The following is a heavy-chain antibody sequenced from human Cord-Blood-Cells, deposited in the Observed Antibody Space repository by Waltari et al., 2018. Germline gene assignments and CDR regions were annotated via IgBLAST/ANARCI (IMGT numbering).Heavy chain of an antibody. CDR2: INHSEST. CDR3: ARARSGSDYNY. Sequence: QVQLQQWGAGLLKPSETLSLTCAVHGGSFSVYYWSWIRQPPGKGLEWIGEINHSESTNLNPSLKSRVTISVDTSRDQFSLKLRSVTAADTAVYYCARARSGSDYNYWGQGTLVTVSS. V-gene: IGHV4-34*01. J-gene: IGHJ4*02. CDR1: GGSFSVYY. D-gene: IGHD3-10*01.